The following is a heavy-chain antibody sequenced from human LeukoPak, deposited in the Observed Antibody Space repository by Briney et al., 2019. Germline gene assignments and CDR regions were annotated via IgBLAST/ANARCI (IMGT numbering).Heavy chain of an antibody. CDR1: GGXISSYY. Sequence: SETLSLTCTVSGGXISSYYWSWIRQPAGKGLEWIGPFYTSGSTNYNPSLESRVTMSVDTSKNQFSLKLSSVTAADTAVYYCARDGLYDYDKDAFDIWGQGTMVTVSS. J-gene: IGHJ3*02. CDR2: FYTSGST. D-gene: IGHD3-22*01. CDR3: ARDGLYDYDKDAFDI. V-gene: IGHV4-4*07.